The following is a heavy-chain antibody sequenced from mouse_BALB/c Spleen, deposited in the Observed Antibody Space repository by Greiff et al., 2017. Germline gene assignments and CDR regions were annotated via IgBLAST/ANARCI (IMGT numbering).Heavy chain of an antibody. J-gene: IGHJ1*01. V-gene: IGHV10-1*02. Sequence: EVQGGGSGGGLVRPKGSLKLSCAASGFPFNTYAMKWVRQAPGKGLEWVARIRSKSNNYATYYADSVKDRFTISRDDSQSMLYLQMNNLKTEDTAMYYCVRAPDYVVGGYFDVWGAGTTVTVSS. CDR2: IRSKSNNYAT. CDR1: GFPFNTYA. D-gene: IGHD2-4*01. CDR3: VRAPDYVVGGYFDV.